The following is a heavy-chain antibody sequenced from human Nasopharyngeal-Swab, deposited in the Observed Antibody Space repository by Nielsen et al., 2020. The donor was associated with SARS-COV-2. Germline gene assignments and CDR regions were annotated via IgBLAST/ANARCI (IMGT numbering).Heavy chain of an antibody. CDR2: ISSSGSNI. V-gene: IGHV3-11*01. Sequence: GGSLRLSCAASGFTFSDYYMSWIRQAPGKGLEWVSYISSSGSNIFYADSVKGRFTISRDNAKNSLYLQMTSLRAEDTAVYYCAAEKYPPGGFDPWGQGTLVTVSS. J-gene: IGHJ5*02. CDR1: GFTFSDYY. D-gene: IGHD3-10*01. CDR3: AAEKYPPGGFDP.